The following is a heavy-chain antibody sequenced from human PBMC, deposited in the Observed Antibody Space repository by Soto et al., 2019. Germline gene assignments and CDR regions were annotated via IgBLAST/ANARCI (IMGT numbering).Heavy chain of an antibody. CDR1: GGSFSGYY. CDR2: INNSGST. D-gene: IGHD6-13*01. J-gene: IGHJ6*02. Sequence: TLSLTCAVYGGSFSGYYWSWIRQPPGEGLEGIGEINNSGSTNYKQSLKSRVTISVDTSKNQFSLKLSSVTAADTAVYYCARGPRYSSSWSQYYYYGMDVWGQGTTVTVSS. CDR3: ARGPRYSSSWSQYYYYGMDV. V-gene: IGHV4-34*01.